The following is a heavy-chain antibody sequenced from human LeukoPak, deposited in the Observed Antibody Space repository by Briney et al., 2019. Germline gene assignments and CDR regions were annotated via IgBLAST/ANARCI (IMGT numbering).Heavy chain of an antibody. CDR3: AKDRGYDFSYGLDV. CDR1: GFTFSNAW. Sequence: GGSLRLSCATSGFTFSNAWMSWVRQAPGKGLEWVGRIKSKPDGGATDYAAPVKGRFTISRDDSKNTLYLQMNSLKAEDTAVYYCAKDRGYDFSYGLDVWGLGTTVTVSS. D-gene: IGHD3-3*01. J-gene: IGHJ6*02. V-gene: IGHV3-15*01. CDR2: IKSKPDGGAT.